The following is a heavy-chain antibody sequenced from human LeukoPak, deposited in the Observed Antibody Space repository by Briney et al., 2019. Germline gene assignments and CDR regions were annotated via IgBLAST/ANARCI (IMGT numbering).Heavy chain of an antibody. CDR2: IYYSGST. J-gene: IGHJ3*02. CDR3: ARDRGSGPPFDAFDI. V-gene: IGHV4-31*03. Sequence: PSETLSLTCTVSGGSISSGGYYWGWIRQHPGKGLEWIGYIYYSGSTYYNPSLKSRVTISVDTSKNQFSLKLSSVTAADTAVYYCARDRGSGPPFDAFDIWGQGTMVTVSS. D-gene: IGHD2-15*01. CDR1: GGSISSGGYY.